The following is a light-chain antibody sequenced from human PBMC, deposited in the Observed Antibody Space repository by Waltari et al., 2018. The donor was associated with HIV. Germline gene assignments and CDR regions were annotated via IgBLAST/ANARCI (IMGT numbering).Light chain of an antibody. CDR3: QTWGMGIVV. V-gene: IGLV4-69*01. J-gene: IGLJ3*02. CDR1: SEHSNFA. Sequence: QIILTQSPSASASPAASVKLTCTLSSEHSNFAIAWLQQQPEKGPRYLMKLNSDGSHTKGDGIPDRFSGSSSGAEHYLSISSLHSDDEADYYCQTWGMGIVVFGGGTKLTVL. CDR2: LNSDGSH.